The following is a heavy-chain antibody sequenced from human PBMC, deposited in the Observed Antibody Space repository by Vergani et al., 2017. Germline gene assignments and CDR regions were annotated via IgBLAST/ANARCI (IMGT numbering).Heavy chain of an antibody. CDR2: IDHTGRP. D-gene: IGHD4-11*01. CDR1: GESFTSYH. J-gene: IGHJ6*03. CDR3: ARVNTETNGHLYYYYYMDV. V-gene: IGHV4-34*01. Sequence: QVQLQQWGGGLLKPSETLSLTCVVNGESFTSYHWTWIRQSPGEGLEWVGDIDHTGRPDYNPSLKSRLTMSGDKSRNQFSLTLNSLTATDTAIYFCARVNTETNGHLYYYYYMDVWGQGTAVTVS.